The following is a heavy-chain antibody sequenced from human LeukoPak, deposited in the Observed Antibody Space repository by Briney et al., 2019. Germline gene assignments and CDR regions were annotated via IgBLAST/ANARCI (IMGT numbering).Heavy chain of an antibody. CDR1: GFTFSSYS. CDR2: ISSSSYI. CDR3: ARVGSGGYDYYFDY. Sequence: GGSLRLSCAASGFTFSSYSMNWVRQAPGKGLEWVTSISSSSYIYYADSVKGRFTISRDNAKNSLYLQMNSLRAEDTAVYYCARVGSGGYDYYFDYWGQGTLVTVSS. J-gene: IGHJ4*02. V-gene: IGHV3-21*01. D-gene: IGHD5-12*01.